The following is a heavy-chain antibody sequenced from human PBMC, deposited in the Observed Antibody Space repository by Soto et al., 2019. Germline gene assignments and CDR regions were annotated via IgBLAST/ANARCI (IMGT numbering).Heavy chain of an antibody. CDR3: ASDNWNNHY. CDR1: GFISSDYV. V-gene: IGHV3-23*01. CDR2: IGGGGAGT. Sequence: QSGGSLRLSCVASGFISSDYVMSWVRQAPGEGLEWVSAIGGGGAGTSYSDSVKGRFTIFRDNSRNTVHMQMNSLRADDTAVYYCASDNWNNHYWGQGTLVTVSS. D-gene: IGHD1-20*01. J-gene: IGHJ4*02.